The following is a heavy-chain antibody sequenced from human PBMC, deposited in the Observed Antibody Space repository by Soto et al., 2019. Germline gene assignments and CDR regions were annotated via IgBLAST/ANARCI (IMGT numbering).Heavy chain of an antibody. V-gene: IGHV3-72*01. Sequence: EVQLVESGGGLVQPGGSLRLSCAASGFTFSDHYMDWVRQAPGKGLEWVGRIRNKVISRTTEYAASVKGRFTISRDDSKNSLYLQMNSLKTEDTAVYYCARGYCSNGVCYRYIDLWGRGTLVTVSS. CDR3: ARGYCSNGVCYRYIDL. CDR1: GFTFSDHY. CDR2: IRNKVISRTT. J-gene: IGHJ2*01. D-gene: IGHD2-8*01.